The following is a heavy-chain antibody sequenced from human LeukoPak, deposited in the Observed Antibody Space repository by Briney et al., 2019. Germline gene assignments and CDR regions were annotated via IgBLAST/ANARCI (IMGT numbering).Heavy chain of an antibody. CDR1: GGSISSNNW. Sequence: PAETLSLTCAVSGGSISSNNWWGWVRQPPGKGLEWIGEIYHSGSPNYNPSLKSRVTISVDKSRNHFSLNLSSVTAADTAVYYCARVNINNWHSCDYWGQGTLVTVSS. CDR2: IYHSGSP. V-gene: IGHV4-4*02. D-gene: IGHD1-1*01. J-gene: IGHJ4*02. CDR3: ARVNINNWHSCDY.